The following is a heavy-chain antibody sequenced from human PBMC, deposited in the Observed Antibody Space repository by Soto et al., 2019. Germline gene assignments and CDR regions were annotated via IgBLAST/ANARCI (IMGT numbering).Heavy chain of an antibody. CDR3: ARGDYYYDSRLYFDY. V-gene: IGHV3-48*03. CDR2: ISSSGSTI. J-gene: IGHJ4*02. Sequence: GALRLSCAASGFTFSSYEMNWVRQAPGKGLEWVSYISSSGSTIYYADSVKGRFTISRDNAKNSLYLQMNSLRAEDTAVYYCARGDYYYDSRLYFDYWGQGTLVTVSS. CDR1: GFTFSSYE. D-gene: IGHD3-22*01.